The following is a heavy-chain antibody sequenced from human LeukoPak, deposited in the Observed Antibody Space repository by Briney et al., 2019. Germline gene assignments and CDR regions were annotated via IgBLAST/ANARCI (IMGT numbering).Heavy chain of an antibody. D-gene: IGHD2-15*01. V-gene: IGHV4-30-2*03. Sequence: PSQTLSLTCTVSGGSISSGSYYWSWIRQPAGKGLEWIGSIYYSGSTYYNPSLKSRVTISVDTSKNQFSLKLSSVTAADTAVYYCARQRGSPMVVSSRSIDYWGQGTLVTVSS. CDR1: GGSISSGSYY. J-gene: IGHJ4*02. CDR2: IYYSGST. CDR3: ARQRGSPMVVSSRSIDY.